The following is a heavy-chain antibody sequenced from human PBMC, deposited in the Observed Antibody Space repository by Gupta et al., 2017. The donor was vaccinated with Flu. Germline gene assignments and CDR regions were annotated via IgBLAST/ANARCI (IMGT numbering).Heavy chain of an antibody. CDR1: GFTFSSYG. J-gene: IGHJ3*02. CDR2: IWYDGSNK. Sequence: QVQLVESGGGVVQPGRSLRLSCAASGFTFSSYGMHWVRQAPGKGLEWVAVIWYDGSNKYYADSVKGRFTISRDNSKNTLYLQMNSLRAEDTAVYYCARGLEMATRNDAFDIWGQGTMVTVSS. D-gene: IGHD5-24*01. CDR3: ARGLEMATRNDAFDI. V-gene: IGHV3-33*01.